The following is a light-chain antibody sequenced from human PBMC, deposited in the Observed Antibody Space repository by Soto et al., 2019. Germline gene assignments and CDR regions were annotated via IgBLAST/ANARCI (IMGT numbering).Light chain of an antibody. Sequence: QSVLTQPPSASGSPGQSVTISCTGTSSDVGGYNFVSWYQQHPGKVPKPMIYEVSKRPSGVPDRFSGSKSGNTASLTVSGLQAEDEADYYCCSFGGGNKVLFGGGTKRTVL. CDR1: SSDVGGYNF. CDR3: CSFGGGNKVL. V-gene: IGLV2-8*01. J-gene: IGLJ3*02. CDR2: EVS.